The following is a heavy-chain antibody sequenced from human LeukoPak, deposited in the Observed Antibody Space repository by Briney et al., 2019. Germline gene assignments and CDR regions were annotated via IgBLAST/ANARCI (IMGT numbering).Heavy chain of an antibody. D-gene: IGHD3-22*01. CDR3: AKEGRLTVAAVVVENYFDY. CDR2: ISGSGGDT. V-gene: IGHV3-23*01. CDR1: GFTFSRST. J-gene: IGHJ4*02. Sequence: PGGSLRLSCVGSGFTFSRSTMSWVRLAPGKGLEWVSGISGSGGDTYYTDSVKGRFTISRDNSGTTVSLQMNSLTTDDTAVYFCAKEGRLTVAAVVVENYFDYWGQGTPVIVSA.